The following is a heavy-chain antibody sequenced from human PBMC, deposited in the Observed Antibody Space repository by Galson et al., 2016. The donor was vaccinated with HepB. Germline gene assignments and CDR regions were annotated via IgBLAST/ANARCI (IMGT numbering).Heavy chain of an antibody. CDR2: ISVNNGAT. Sequence: SVKVSCKASGYTFLNYGISWVRQAPGQGLEWMGWISVNNGATNYVQKLQARVAMTTDTSTRTAYLDLRSLRADDTAVYYCASSSRYCANGICATFDYWGQGTLVTVSS. V-gene: IGHV1-18*01. CDR3: ASSSRYCANGICATFDY. CDR1: GYTFLNYG. J-gene: IGHJ4*02. D-gene: IGHD2-8*01.